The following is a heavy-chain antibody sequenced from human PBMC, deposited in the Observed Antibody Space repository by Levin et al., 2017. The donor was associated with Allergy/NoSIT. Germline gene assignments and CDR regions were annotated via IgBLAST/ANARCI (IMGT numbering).Heavy chain of an antibody. V-gene: IGHV3-66*01. CDR3: AREGPYYESSAYSVTLYAY. CDR1: GFTVSSNY. J-gene: IGHJ4*02. CDR2: IYSGGST. Sequence: GESLKISCAASGFTVSSNYMSWVRQAPGKGLEWVSVIYSGGSTYYADSVKGRFTISRDNSKNTLYLQMNNLRAEDTAVYYCAREGPYYESSAYSVTLYAYWGQGTLVTVSS. D-gene: IGHD3-22*01.